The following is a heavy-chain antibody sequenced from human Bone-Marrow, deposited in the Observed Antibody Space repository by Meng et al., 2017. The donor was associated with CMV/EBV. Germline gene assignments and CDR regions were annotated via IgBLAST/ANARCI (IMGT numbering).Heavy chain of an antibody. V-gene: IGHV4-59*01. CDR1: GGSISSYY. D-gene: IGHD3-10*01. CDR2: IYYSGST. J-gene: IGHJ4*02. CDR3: ARIQHYGSFGYFDY. Sequence: SETLSLTCTVSGGSISSYYRSWIRQAPGKGLEWVGYIYYSGSTIYNPSLKSRVTITVDRSKNKFSLKLSSMTAADTAVYYWARIQHYGSFGYFDYWGQGTLVTVSS.